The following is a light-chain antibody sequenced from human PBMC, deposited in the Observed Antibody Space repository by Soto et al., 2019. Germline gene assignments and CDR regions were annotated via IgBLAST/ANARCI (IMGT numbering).Light chain of an antibody. CDR3: QQYGSSGT. J-gene: IGKJ1*01. Sequence: EIVMTQSPCTLSVSPGDRATLSCRASESVSNYIAWYQQKPGQAPRLLIYGASTRATGVPDRFSGSGSGTDFTLTISRLEPEDFAVYYCQQYGSSGTFGQGTKVDIK. CDR2: GAS. V-gene: IGKV3-20*01. CDR1: ESVSNY.